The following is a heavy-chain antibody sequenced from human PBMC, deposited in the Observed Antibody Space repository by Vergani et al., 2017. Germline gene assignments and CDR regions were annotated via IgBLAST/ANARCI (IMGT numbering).Heavy chain of an antibody. Sequence: QVQLQESGPGLVKPSETLFLTCTVSGGSISSYYWSWIRQPPGKGLEWIGYIYYSGSTNYNPSLKSRVTISVDTSKNQFSLKLSSVTAADTAVYYCAREVVTMVRGVIVYWFDPWGQGTLVTVSS. D-gene: IGHD3-10*01. J-gene: IGHJ5*02. CDR1: GGSISSYY. CDR2: IYYSGST. CDR3: AREVVTMVRGVIVYWFDP. V-gene: IGHV4-59*01.